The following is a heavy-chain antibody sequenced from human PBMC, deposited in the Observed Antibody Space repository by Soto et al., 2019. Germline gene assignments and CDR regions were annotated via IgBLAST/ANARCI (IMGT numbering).Heavy chain of an antibody. Sequence: GGSLRLSCAASGSIVSDKYMSWVRQAPGKGLEWVSVIYSDDSTYYADSVKGRFAISRDNSRNTLYLQMNSLRVDDTAVYYCARDQVTTNYWGQGTLVTVSS. CDR3: ARDQVTTNY. V-gene: IGHV3-53*01. D-gene: IGHD1-1*01. CDR2: IYSDDST. J-gene: IGHJ4*02. CDR1: GSIVSDKY.